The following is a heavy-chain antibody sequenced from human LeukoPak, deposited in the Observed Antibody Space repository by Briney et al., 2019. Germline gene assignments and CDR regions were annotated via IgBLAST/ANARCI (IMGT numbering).Heavy chain of an antibody. CDR1: GFTFSDYG. CDR3: ARGEPLDY. J-gene: IGHJ4*02. V-gene: IGHV3-33*01. CDR2: IWYDGSNK. Sequence: GGSLRLSCAASGFTFSDYGMHWVRQAPGKGLEWVAVIWYDGSNKYYADSVKGRFIISRDNSKNTLYLQMSSLRAEDTAAYFCARGEPLDYWGQGTLVTVSS.